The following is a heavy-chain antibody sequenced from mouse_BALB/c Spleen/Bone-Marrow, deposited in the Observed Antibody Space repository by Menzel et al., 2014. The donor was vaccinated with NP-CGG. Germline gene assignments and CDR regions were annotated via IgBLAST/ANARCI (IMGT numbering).Heavy chain of an antibody. CDR2: IDTSDSYT. CDR3: ARGGDDFSLDY. Sequence: QLQQSGTELVMPGASVKMSCKASGYAFTDRWIHWVKQRPGQGLEWIGAIDTSDSYTNYNQKFKGKATLTVDESSSTAYIHLSSLTSEDSAVYYCARGGDDFSLDYWGQRTSVTVSS. J-gene: IGHJ4*01. CDR1: GYAFTDRW. D-gene: IGHD2-4*01. V-gene: IGHV1-69*01.